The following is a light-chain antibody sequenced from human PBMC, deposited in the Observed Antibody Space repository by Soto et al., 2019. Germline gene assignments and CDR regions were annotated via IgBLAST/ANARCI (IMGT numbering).Light chain of an antibody. CDR2: DVS. Sequence: QSVLTQPRSVSGSPGQSVTISCTGTSSDVGGYNYVSWYQQHPRKAPKLMIYDVSKRPSGVPDRFSGSKSGNTASLTISGLQAEDEADYYCCSYAGSYTLVVFGTGTKVTVL. V-gene: IGLV2-11*01. CDR1: SSDVGGYNY. J-gene: IGLJ1*01. CDR3: CSYAGSYTLVV.